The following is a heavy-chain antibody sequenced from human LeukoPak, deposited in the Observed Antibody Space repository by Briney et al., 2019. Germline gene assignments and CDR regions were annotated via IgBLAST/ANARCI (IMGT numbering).Heavy chain of an antibody. CDR3: GRDQTQRGPTTLDH. D-gene: IGHD1-14*01. V-gene: IGHV3-11*06. J-gene: IGHJ4*02. CDR1: GFTFSDYY. CDR2: IGSSSSYT. Sequence: PGGSLRLSCAASGFTFSDYYMSWIRQAPGKGLEWVSYIGSSSSYTNYADSVKGRFTISRNNAKNTLYLQMNSLRAEDTAIYYCGRDQTQRGPTTLDHWGQGTHVTVSS.